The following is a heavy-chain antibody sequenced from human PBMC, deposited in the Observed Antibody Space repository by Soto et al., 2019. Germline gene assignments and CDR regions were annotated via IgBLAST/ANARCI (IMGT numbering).Heavy chain of an antibody. CDR3: SKDVEEVLPFYGMEG. CDR2: VSGRGDGT. V-gene: IGHV3-23*01. Sequence: EIQILESGGALVQPGGSLRLSCSVSGFTFSDYAMNWVRQAPGKGLEWVSAVSGRGDGTFYADSVKGRFTISRDNSKNTVYMQINSLTVDETAVYYCSKDVEEVLPFYGMEGWGRGNTGRVSS. J-gene: IGHJ6*01. CDR1: GFTFSDYA.